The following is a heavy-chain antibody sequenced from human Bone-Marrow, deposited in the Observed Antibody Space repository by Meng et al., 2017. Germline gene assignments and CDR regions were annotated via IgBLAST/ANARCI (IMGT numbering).Heavy chain of an antibody. CDR2: INPNSVDT. Sequence: HVQLVQSGAEVKKPGASVKVSCKASGYTFTSYYMHWVQQAPGQGLEWMGHINPNSVDTLYAQKLQGRVTMTTDTSTSTAYMELRSLRSDDTAVYYCARDRSTRGGYNYWGQGTLVTVSS. CDR1: GYTFTSYY. V-gene: IGHV1-18*04. J-gene: IGHJ4*02. CDR3: ARDRSTRGGYNY. D-gene: IGHD3-16*01.